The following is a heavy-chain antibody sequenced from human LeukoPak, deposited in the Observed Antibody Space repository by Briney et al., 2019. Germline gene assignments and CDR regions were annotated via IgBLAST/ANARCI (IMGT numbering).Heavy chain of an antibody. CDR1: GGSISSYY. V-gene: IGHV4-59*12. CDR3: ARDYPKYSSGWYQD. J-gene: IGHJ4*02. Sequence: PSETLSLTCTVSGGSISSYYWSWIRQPPGKGLEWIGYIYYSGSTNYNPSLKSRVTISVDTSKNQFSLKLSSVTAADTAVYYCARDYPKYSSGWYQDWGQGTLVTVSS. CDR2: IYYSGST. D-gene: IGHD6-19*01.